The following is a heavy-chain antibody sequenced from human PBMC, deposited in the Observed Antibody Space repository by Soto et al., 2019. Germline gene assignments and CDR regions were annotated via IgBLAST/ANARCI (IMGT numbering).Heavy chain of an antibody. CDR2: VHHTGSP. D-gene: IGHD3-22*01. Sequence: PSETLSLTCAVSGYPISNVYYWGWIWQPPGKGLEWIGSVHHTGSPYYNPSLKSRDTISLDTSKNQFSLKLNSVTASDTAVYYCARYSDASGFAAFDIWGQGTMVTVSS. J-gene: IGHJ3*02. CDR1: GYPISNVYY. CDR3: ARYSDASGFAAFDI. V-gene: IGHV4-38-2*01.